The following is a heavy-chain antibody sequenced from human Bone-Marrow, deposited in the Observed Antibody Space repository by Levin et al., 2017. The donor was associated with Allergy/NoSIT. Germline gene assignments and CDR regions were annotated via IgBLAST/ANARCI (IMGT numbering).Heavy chain of an antibody. CDR1: GGSISSGGYS. CDR3: ARAGGGSITGTTWFDP. Sequence: SETLSLTCAVSGGSISSGGYSWSWIRQPPGKGLEWIGYIYHSGSTYYNPSLKSRVTISVDRSKNQFSLKLSSVTAADTAVYYCARAGGGSITGTTWFDPWGQGTLVTVSS. V-gene: IGHV4-30-2*01. CDR2: IYHSGST. J-gene: IGHJ5*02. D-gene: IGHD1-7*01.